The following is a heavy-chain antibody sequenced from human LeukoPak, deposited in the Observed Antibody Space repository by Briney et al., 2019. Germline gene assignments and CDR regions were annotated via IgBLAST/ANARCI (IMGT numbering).Heavy chain of an antibody. D-gene: IGHD3-22*01. Sequence: GGSLRLSCAVSGITLSNYGMSWVRQAPGKGLEWVAGISDSGGRTNYADSVKGRFTIARDNPKNTLYLQMNSLRAEDTAVYFCAKRGVVIRVILVGFHKEAYYFDSWGQGALVTVSS. CDR3: AKRGVVIRVILVGFHKEAYYFDS. V-gene: IGHV3-23*01. CDR1: GITLSNYG. CDR2: ISDSGGRT. J-gene: IGHJ4*02.